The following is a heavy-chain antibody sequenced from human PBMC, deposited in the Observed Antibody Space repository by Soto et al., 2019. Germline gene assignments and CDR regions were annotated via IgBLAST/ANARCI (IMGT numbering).Heavy chain of an antibody. CDR2: IYPGDSDT. Sequence: GESLKISCKGSGYSFTSYWIGWVRQMPGKGLGWMGIIYPGDSDTRYSPSFQGQVTISADKSISTAYLQWSSLKASDTAMYYCARVDYGDYWASKQYYFDYWGQGTLVTAPQ. J-gene: IGHJ4*02. V-gene: IGHV5-51*01. D-gene: IGHD4-17*01. CDR1: GYSFTSYW. CDR3: ARVDYGDYWASKQYYFDY.